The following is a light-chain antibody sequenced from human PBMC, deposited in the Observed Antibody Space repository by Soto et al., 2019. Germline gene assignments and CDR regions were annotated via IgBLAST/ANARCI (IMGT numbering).Light chain of an antibody. V-gene: IGKV3-20*01. J-gene: IGKJ2*01. Sequence: MVLTQSPGTLSLSPGERATLSCRASQSISSTYIAWYQQNPGQAPRLLIYGAFSRTAGITDRCSGSGSGTDFTLTISRLEPEDFAVYFCHKNGRSPPFTCGQGTKVEIK. CDR2: GAF. CDR1: QSISSTY. CDR3: HKNGRSPPFT.